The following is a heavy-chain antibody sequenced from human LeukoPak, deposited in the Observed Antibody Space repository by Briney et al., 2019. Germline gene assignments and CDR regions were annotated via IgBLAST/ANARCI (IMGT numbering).Heavy chain of an antibody. D-gene: IGHD6-13*01. J-gene: IGHJ4*02. V-gene: IGHV4-4*02. Sequence: GSLRLSCAASGFTFSSYSMNWVRQPPGKGLEWIGEMYHSGSTNYNPSLKGRVTISVDKSNNQFSLRLTSVTAADTAIYYCAKDLGSSTPRDNWGPGTLVTVSS. CDR3: AKDLGSSTPRDN. CDR2: MYHSGST. CDR1: GFTFSSYSM.